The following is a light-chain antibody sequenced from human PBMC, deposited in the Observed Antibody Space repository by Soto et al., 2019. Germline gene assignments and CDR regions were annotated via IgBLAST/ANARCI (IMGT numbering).Light chain of an antibody. CDR2: DVF. CDR1: QDIRKF. Sequence: DIQMTQSPSSLSASVGDRVTITCQATQDIRKFLYWYQQRPGKAPQLLIYDVFNLETGVPLRFSGSGSGTDFTLTISSLQPEDVATYHCQQFHNLTWTFGQGTKVEIK. J-gene: IGKJ1*01. CDR3: QQFHNLTWT. V-gene: IGKV1-33*01.